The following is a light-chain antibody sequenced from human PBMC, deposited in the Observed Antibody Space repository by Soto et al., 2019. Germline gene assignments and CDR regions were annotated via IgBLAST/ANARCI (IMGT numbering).Light chain of an antibody. CDR3: SSYTSSGTYV. CDR2: EVS. V-gene: IGLV2-14*01. J-gene: IGLJ1*01. CDR1: SSDVGDYDY. Sequence: QSALTQPASVSGSPGQSITISCTGTSSDVGDYDYVSWYQQHPGKAPKLMIYEVSGRPSGVSNRFSGSKSGNTASLTISGLQAEDEADYYCSSYTSSGTYVFGTGTKVTV.